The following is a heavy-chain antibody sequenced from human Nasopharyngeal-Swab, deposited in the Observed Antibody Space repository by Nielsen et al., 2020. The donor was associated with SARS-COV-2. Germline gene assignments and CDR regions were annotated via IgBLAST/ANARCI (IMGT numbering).Heavy chain of an antibody. V-gene: IGHV1-46*01. CDR2: INPSGGST. Sequence: ASVKVSCKASGYTFTSYYMHWVRQAPGQGLEWMGIINPSGGSTSYAQKFQGRVTMTTDTSTSTAYMELRSLRSDDTAVYYCARRAIAVAGTGLDYWGQGTLVTVSS. D-gene: IGHD6-19*01. J-gene: IGHJ4*02. CDR3: ARRAIAVAGTGLDY. CDR1: GYTFTSYY.